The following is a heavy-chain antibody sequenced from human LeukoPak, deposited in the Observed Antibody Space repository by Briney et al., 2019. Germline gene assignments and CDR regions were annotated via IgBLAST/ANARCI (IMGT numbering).Heavy chain of an antibody. J-gene: IGHJ3*02. Sequence: GGSLRLSCAASGFTFSSYWMSWVRQAPGKGLEWVANIKQDGSEKYYVDSVKGRFTISRDNAKNSLYLQMNSLRAEDTAVYYCAGPPGYSGYDYAFDIWGQGTMVTVSS. V-gene: IGHV3-7*01. CDR3: AGPPGYSGYDYAFDI. D-gene: IGHD5-12*01. CDR1: GFTFSSYW. CDR2: IKQDGSEK.